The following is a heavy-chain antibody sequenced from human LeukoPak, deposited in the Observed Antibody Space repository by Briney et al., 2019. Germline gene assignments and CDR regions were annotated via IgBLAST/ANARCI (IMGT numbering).Heavy chain of an antibody. J-gene: IGHJ1*01. CDR1: GYTFTSNH. CDR3: ARGGGSYGDCPH. V-gene: IGHV1-46*01. CDR2: INPSDDTT. D-gene: IGHD4-17*01. Sequence: ASVKVSCKASGYTFTSNHIHWVRQAPGQGLEWMGIINPSDDTTTYAQKFRGRVTVTRDTSTSTVYMDLSSLRSEDTAVYYCARGGGSYGDCPHWGQGTLVTVSS.